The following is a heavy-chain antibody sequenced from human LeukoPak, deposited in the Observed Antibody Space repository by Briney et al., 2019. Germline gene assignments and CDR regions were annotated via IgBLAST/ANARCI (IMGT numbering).Heavy chain of an antibody. V-gene: IGHV4-31*03. J-gene: IGHJ5*02. Sequence: SETLSLTCTVSGGSISSGGYYWSWIRQHPGKGLEWIGYIYYSGSTYYNPSLKSRVTISVDTSKNQFSLKLSSVTAADTAVYYCARGSRYDFWSGYNWFDPWGQGTLVTVSS. CDR3: ARGSRYDFWSGYNWFDP. CDR1: GGSISSGGYY. CDR2: IYYSGST. D-gene: IGHD3-3*01.